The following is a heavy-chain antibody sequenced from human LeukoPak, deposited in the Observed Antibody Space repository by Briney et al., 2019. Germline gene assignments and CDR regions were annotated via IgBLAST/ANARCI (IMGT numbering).Heavy chain of an antibody. Sequence: GGSLRLSCAASGFTFSDYHMSWIRQASGKGLEWVSYISSSGGTISYADSVKGRFTISRDNAKNSLYLQMNSLRAEDTAVYYCVRGSLASGVVVYYYYYLDVWGKGTTVTVSS. D-gene: IGHD3-3*01. V-gene: IGHV3-11*04. CDR1: GFTFSDYH. CDR3: VRGSLASGVVVYYYYYLDV. J-gene: IGHJ6*03. CDR2: ISSSGGTI.